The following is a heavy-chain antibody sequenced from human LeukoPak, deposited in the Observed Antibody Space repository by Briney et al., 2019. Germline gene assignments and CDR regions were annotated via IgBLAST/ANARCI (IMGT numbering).Heavy chain of an antibody. CDR1: GGSISSYY. D-gene: IGHD5-24*01. Sequence: SETLSLTCTVSGGSISSYYGSWIRQPPGKGLEWIGYIHYSGSTNYNPSLKSRVTISVDTSKNQFSLKLSSVTAADTAVYYCARLVEMATIWYFDYWGQGTLVTVSS. CDR3: ARLVEMATIWYFDY. V-gene: IGHV4-59*01. J-gene: IGHJ4*02. CDR2: IHYSGST.